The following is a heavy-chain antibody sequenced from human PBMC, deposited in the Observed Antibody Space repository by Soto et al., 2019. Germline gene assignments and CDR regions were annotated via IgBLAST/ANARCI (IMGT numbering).Heavy chain of an antibody. CDR1: GFTFSSYA. CDR3: AKSYCSSTSCYGGDAFDI. D-gene: IGHD2-2*01. Sequence: PGGSLRLSCAASGFTFSSYAMSWVRQAPGKGLEWVSAIRGSGSSTYYADSVKGRFTISRDNSKNTLYLQMNSLRAEDTAVYYCAKSYCSSTSCYGGDAFDIWGQGTMVTVSS. V-gene: IGHV3-23*01. CDR2: IRGSGSST. J-gene: IGHJ3*02.